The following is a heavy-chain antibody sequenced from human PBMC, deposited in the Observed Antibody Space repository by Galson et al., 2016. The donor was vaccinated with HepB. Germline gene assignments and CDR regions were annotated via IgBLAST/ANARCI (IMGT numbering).Heavy chain of an antibody. CDR3: ARDLLIGDYYYGMDV. Sequence: CAISGDSVSSNSAAWSWIRQSPSRGLEWLGRTYYRSRWFYDCAESMESRITINPDTSKNQFSLQLNPVAPADTAVYHCARDLLIGDYYYGMDVWGQGTTVTVSS. D-gene: IGHD2/OR15-2a*01. J-gene: IGHJ6*02. CDR2: TYYRSRWFY. CDR1: GDSVSSNSAA. V-gene: IGHV6-1*01.